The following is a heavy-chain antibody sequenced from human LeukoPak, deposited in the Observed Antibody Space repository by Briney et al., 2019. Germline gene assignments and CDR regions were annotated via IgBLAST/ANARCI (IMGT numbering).Heavy chain of an antibody. V-gene: IGHV4-61*02. CDR2: IYTSGRT. D-gene: IGHD2-15*01. Sequence: PSETLSLTCTASGGSISSAGYYWTWIRQPAGKGLEYIGRIYTSGRTSYNPSLKSRVTISVDKSKNQFSLKLSSVTAADTAVYYCARDPGEYCSGGSCYRDAFDIWGQGTMVTVSS. CDR3: ARDPGEYCSGGSCYRDAFDI. CDR1: GGSISSAGYY. J-gene: IGHJ3*02.